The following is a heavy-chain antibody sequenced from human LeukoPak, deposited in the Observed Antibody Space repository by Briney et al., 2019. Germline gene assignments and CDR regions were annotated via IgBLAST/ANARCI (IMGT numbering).Heavy chain of an antibody. J-gene: IGHJ4*02. V-gene: IGHV4-31*03. D-gene: IGHD4-23*01. Sequence: SETLSLTCTVSGGSISSGGYYWSWIRQHPGKGLEWIGYIYYSGSTYYNPSLKSRVTISVDTSKNQFSLKLSSVTAADTAVYHCARVPGGASFDYWGQGTLVTVSS. CDR1: GGSISSGGYY. CDR3: ARVPGGASFDY. CDR2: IYYSGST.